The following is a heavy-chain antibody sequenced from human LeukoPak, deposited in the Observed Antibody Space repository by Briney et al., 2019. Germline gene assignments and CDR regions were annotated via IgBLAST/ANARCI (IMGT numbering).Heavy chain of an antibody. CDR1: GDSINNYY. CDR2: INYNGST. J-gene: IGHJ3*02. V-gene: IGHV4-59*01. D-gene: IGHD4-17*01. Sequence: PSETLSLTCAVSGDSINNYYWSWIRQPPGKGLEWIWYINYNGSTNYNHSLKSRVTISVDTSKNLVSLNLNSVTAEDTVVYYCARCTVTTLLRRVFDIWGQGTMVTVSS. CDR3: ARCTVTTLLRRVFDI.